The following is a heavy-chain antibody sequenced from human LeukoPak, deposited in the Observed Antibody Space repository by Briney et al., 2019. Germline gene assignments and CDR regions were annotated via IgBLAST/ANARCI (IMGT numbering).Heavy chain of an antibody. CDR3: ARWEGNDYYFDY. V-gene: IGHV3-7*01. J-gene: IGHJ4*02. D-gene: IGHD3-16*01. CDR1: GFTFSSFW. Sequence: GGSLRLSCAASGFTFSSFWMSWVRQAPGKGLEWVANIKQDGSEEYYVDSVKGRFTISRDNDKNSLYLQMNSLRAEDTAVYYCARWEGNDYYFDYWGQGTLVTVSS. CDR2: IKQDGSEE.